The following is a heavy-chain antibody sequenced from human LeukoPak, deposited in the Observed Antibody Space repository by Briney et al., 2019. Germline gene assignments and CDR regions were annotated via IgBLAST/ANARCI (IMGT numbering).Heavy chain of an antibody. V-gene: IGHV3-48*04. CDR2: ISSSTTTI. Sequence: GGSLGLSCVVSGFTLTTYNMNWVRQAPGKGLEWVSYISSSTTTIYYADSVKGRFTISRDSAKESLYLQMNSLRAEDTAVYYCARADNSAWYSYFDYWGQGTLVTVSS. CDR3: ARADNSAWYSYFDY. CDR1: GFTLTTYN. D-gene: IGHD6-19*01. J-gene: IGHJ4*02.